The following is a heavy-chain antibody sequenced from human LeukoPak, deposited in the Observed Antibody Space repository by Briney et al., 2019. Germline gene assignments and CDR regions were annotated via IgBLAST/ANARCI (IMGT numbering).Heavy chain of an antibody. CDR3: ARDTPYNRHFLDY. CDR2: ISSTGSNH. V-gene: IGHV3-48*03. J-gene: IGHJ4*02. CDR1: GFTFRSYE. Sequence: GGSLRLSCAASGFTFRSYEMNWVRQAPGKGLEWLSYISSTGSNHYYADSVKGRFAISRDNAKNTLYLQMNSLGAEDTALYYCARDTPYNRHFLDYWGEGTLVTVAS. D-gene: IGHD2/OR15-2a*01.